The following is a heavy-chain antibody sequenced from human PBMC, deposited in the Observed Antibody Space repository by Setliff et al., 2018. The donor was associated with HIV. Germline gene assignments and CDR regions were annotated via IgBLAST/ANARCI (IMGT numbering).Heavy chain of an antibody. V-gene: IGHV3-48*03. CDR3: ARESRLGIAVAGGTDY. CDR2: ISSSGSTI. D-gene: IGHD6-19*01. CDR1: GFTFSSYE. J-gene: IGHJ4*02. Sequence: PGGSLRLSCAASGFTFSSYETNWVRQAPGKGLEWVSYISSSGSTIYYADSVKGRFTISRDNAKNSLYLQMNSLRAEDTAVYYCARESRLGIAVAGGTDYWGQGTLVTVSS.